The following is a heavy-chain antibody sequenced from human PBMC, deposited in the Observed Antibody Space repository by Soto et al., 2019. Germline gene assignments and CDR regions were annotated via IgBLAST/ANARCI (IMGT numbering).Heavy chain of an antibody. V-gene: IGHV1-18*04. J-gene: IGHJ4*02. CDR2: ISAYNGNT. Sequence: SVKVSFKASGYTFTSYGISWVRQAPGQGLEWMGWISAYNGNTNYAQKLQGRVTMTTDTSTSTAYMELRSLRSDDTAVYYCARDGLPITIFGVVIIRFDYWGQGTLVTVSS. D-gene: IGHD3-3*01. CDR1: GYTFTSYG. CDR3: ARDGLPITIFGVVIIRFDY.